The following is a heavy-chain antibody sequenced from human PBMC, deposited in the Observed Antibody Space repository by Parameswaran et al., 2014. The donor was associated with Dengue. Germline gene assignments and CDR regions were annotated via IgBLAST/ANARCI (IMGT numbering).Heavy chain of an antibody. J-gene: IGHJ4*02. CDR2: ISWNSGSI. V-gene: IGHV3-9*01. CDR3: AKDSAGGSGSRIAYYFDY. Sequence: WIRQPPGKGLEWVSGISWNSGSIGYADSVKGRFTISRDNAKNSLYLQMNSLRAEDTALYYCAKDSAGGSGSRIAYYFDYWGQGTLVTVSS. D-gene: IGHD3-10*01.